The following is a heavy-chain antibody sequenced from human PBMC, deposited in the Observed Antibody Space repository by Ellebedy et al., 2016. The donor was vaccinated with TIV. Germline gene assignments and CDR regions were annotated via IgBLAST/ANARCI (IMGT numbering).Heavy chain of an antibody. D-gene: IGHD3-16*01. CDR2: IIPRSGYR. J-gene: IGHJ4*02. CDR3: ARDGLGAYFGH. V-gene: IGHV1-46*01. CDR1: GYDFTTFY. Sequence: AASVKVSCKASGYDFTTFYLHWVRQAPGQGLEWVGQIIPRSGYRAYAQKFQGRVTMTSDTSTSTVYMELSSLTSEDTAVYYFARDGLGAYFGHWGQGTLLTVSS.